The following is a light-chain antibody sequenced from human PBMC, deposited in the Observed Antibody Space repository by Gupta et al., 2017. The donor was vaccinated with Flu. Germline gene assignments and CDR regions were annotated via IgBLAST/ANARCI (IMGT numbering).Light chain of an antibody. CDR3: SAYTTSTTAV. V-gene: IGLV2-14*01. CDR2: GIS. CDR1: SSDANTYNY. Sequence: QSALTPPASVSGSPGQSITISCAGTSSDANTYNYVSWYQQHPGKAPKLIIYGISNRPSGISNRFSGSKSGGTASLTISGLQAEDEADYYCSAYTTSTTAVFGTGTKVTVL. J-gene: IGLJ1*01.